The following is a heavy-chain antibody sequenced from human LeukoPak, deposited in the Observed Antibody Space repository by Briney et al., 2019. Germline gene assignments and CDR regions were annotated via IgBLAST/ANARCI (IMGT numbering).Heavy chain of an antibody. CDR3: ARGFRFDP. Sequence: GGSLRLSCAASGFTFSSYSMNWVREAPGKGLEWVSSISSSSTYIYYADSVKGRFTISRDNAKNSLYLQKNSLRAEDTAVYYCARGFRFDPWGQGTLVTVSS. J-gene: IGHJ5*02. CDR1: GFTFSSYS. V-gene: IGHV3-21*01. CDR2: ISSSSTYI. D-gene: IGHD3-10*01.